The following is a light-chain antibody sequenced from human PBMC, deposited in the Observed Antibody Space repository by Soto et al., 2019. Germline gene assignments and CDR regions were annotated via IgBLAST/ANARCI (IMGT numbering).Light chain of an antibody. CDR3: QQYNTYPIT. J-gene: IGKJ5*01. CDR1: QSISEW. CDR2: NAS. Sequence: IQMTQSPSTLSPSVGDRVTITFRSSQSISEWLAWFQQKPGEAPELLIYNASNLENGVPSRFSGSGSGTEFTLTISNLQPDDFATYYCQQYNTYPITFGQGTRLEIK. V-gene: IGKV1-5*03.